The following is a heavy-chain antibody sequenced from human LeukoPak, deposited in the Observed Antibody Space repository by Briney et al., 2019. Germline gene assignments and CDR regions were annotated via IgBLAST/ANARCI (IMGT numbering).Heavy chain of an antibody. CDR1: GSTFRTYA. Sequence: GGSLRLSCAASGSTFRTYAMSWLRQAPRKGLEWVSAISGSGSGGSTYYADSVKGRFTISRDNSKNTLYLQMSSLRGEDTAVYYCAKRPSTSWYEDTFDIWGQGTMVTVSS. CDR2: ISGSGSGGST. J-gene: IGHJ3*02. D-gene: IGHD2-2*01. CDR3: AKRPSTSWYEDTFDI. V-gene: IGHV3-23*01.